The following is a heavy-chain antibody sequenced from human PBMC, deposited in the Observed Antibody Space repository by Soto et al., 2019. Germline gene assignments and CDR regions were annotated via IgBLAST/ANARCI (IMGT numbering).Heavy chain of an antibody. D-gene: IGHD4-4*01. J-gene: IGHJ6*02. CDR3: AKDRHSNPFGYYYGMDV. Sequence: SLRLSCAASVFTFSSYGMHWVRQAPGKGLEWVAVISYDGSNKYYADTVKGRFTISRDNSKNTLYLQMNSLRAEDTAVYYCAKDRHSNPFGYYYGMDVWGQGTTVTVSS. V-gene: IGHV3-30*18. CDR1: VFTFSSYG. CDR2: ISYDGSNK.